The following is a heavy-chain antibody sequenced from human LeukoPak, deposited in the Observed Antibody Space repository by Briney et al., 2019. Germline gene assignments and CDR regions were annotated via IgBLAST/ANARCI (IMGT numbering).Heavy chain of an antibody. J-gene: IGHJ6*02. D-gene: IGHD2-2*01. CDR2: INAYNGNT. Sequence: ASVKVSCKASGYTFTSYGISGVRQAPGQGLEWMGWINAYNGNTSDAQKLQGTVTMTTDTSTSTAYMELRSLRSDDRAVYYCAVDIVVVPARYGMDVWGQGTTVTVSS. V-gene: IGHV1-18*01. CDR3: AVDIVVVPARYGMDV. CDR1: GYTFTSYG.